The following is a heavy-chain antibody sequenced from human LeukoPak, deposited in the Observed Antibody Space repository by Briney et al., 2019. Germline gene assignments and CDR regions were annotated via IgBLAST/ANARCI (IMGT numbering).Heavy chain of an antibody. J-gene: IGHJ6*03. D-gene: IGHD3-3*01. Sequence: ASVTVSCKASGYTFPNYDINWVRQATGQGLEWMGWMNPHTGHTGYAQKFQGRVTFTRNTSISTAFMDLGSLMSEDTAVYYCARGDFWSGYSNYYYMDVWGKGTTVTVSS. CDR3: ARGDFWSGYSNYYYMDV. V-gene: IGHV1-8*03. CDR2: MNPHTGHT. CDR1: GYTFPNYD.